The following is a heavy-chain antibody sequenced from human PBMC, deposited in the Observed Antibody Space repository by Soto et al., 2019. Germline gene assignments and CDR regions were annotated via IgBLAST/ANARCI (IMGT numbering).Heavy chain of an antibody. CDR2: IYYSGST. J-gene: IGHJ4*02. CDR3: ARHTTTVMGFDY. V-gene: IGHV4-59*08. D-gene: IGHD4-4*01. Sequence: SETLSLTCTVSNDSISPYYWSWIRQHPGKGLEWIGYIYYSGSTYYNPSLKSRFTISVDTSKNQFSLKLSSVTAADTAVYYCARHTTTVMGFDYWGQGTLVTVSS. CDR1: NDSISPYY.